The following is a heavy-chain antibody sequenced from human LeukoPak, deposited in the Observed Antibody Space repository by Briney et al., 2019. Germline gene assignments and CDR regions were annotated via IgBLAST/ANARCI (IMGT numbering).Heavy chain of an antibody. CDR2: IYHSGST. CDR1: GGSISSGGYY. Sequence: SETLSLTCTVSGGSISSGGYYWSWIRQPPGKGLEWIGYIYHSGSTYYNPSLKSRVTISVDRSKNQFSLKLSSVTAADTAVYYCAREEGLGRITGTSGFDPWGQGTLVTVSS. CDR3: AREEGLGRITGTSGFDP. J-gene: IGHJ5*02. V-gene: IGHV4-30-2*01. D-gene: IGHD1-7*01.